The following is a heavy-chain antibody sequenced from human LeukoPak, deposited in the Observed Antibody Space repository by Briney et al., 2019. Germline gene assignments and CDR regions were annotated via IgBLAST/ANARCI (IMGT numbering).Heavy chain of an antibody. Sequence: GGSLRLSCVASRFIFSVYGMHWVRQAPGKGLEWVAFMSYDENTEYYIDSVKGRFTISRDNSKNTLFLQLNNLRPEDTGVYYCARDGSTNSHNWFDPWGQGTLVIVSS. V-gene: IGHV3-33*05. CDR1: RFIFSVYG. D-gene: IGHD2-8*01. J-gene: IGHJ5*02. CDR2: MSYDENTE. CDR3: ARDGSTNSHNWFDP.